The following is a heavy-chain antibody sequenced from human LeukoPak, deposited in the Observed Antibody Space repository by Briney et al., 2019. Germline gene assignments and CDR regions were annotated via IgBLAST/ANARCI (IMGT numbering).Heavy chain of an antibody. Sequence: SETLSLTCTVSGGSISSGDYYWSWIRQPPGKGLEWIGYIYYSGSTYYNPSLKSRVTISVDTSKNQFSLKLSSVTAADTAVYYCARGRYYYDSSGYYQETHTDYWGQGTLVTVSS. J-gene: IGHJ4*02. V-gene: IGHV4-30-4*08. CDR2: IYYSGST. CDR1: GGSISSGDYY. CDR3: ARGRYYYDSSGYYQETHTDY. D-gene: IGHD3-22*01.